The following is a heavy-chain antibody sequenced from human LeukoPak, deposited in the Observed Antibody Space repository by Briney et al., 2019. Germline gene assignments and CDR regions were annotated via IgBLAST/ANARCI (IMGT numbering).Heavy chain of an antibody. Sequence: GGSLRLSCAASGFTFSSYAMSWVRQAPGKGVVWVSAISGSGGSTYYADSVKGRFTISRDNSKNTLYLQMNSLRAEDTAVYYCAKDHTKYYYDSSGYYSYWGQGTLVTVSS. CDR2: ISGSGGST. CDR1: GFTFSSYA. V-gene: IGHV3-23*01. D-gene: IGHD3-22*01. J-gene: IGHJ4*02. CDR3: AKDHTKYYYDSSGYYSY.